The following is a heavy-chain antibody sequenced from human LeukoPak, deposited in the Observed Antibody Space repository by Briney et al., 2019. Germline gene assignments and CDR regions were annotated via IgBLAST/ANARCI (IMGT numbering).Heavy chain of an antibody. CDR1: GLTFSRYW. Sequence: GGSLRLSCAASGLTFSRYWMSWVRQAPGKGLKWVSLISGDGGSTYYADSVKGRFTISRDNSKNSLYLQMNSLRPEDTALYYCAKDKEVVVAATYFDYWGQGTLVTVSS. CDR2: ISGDGGST. V-gene: IGHV3-43*02. D-gene: IGHD2-15*01. CDR3: AKDKEVVVAATYFDY. J-gene: IGHJ4*02.